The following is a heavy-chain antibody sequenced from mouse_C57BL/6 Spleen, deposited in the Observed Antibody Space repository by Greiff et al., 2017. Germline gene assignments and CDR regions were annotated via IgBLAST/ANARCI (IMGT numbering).Heavy chain of an antibody. CDR3: ARTGDGYLYYAMDY. D-gene: IGHD2-3*01. J-gene: IGHJ4*01. V-gene: IGHV1-59*01. CDR1: GYTFTSYW. Sequence: QVQLQQPGAELVRPGTSVKLSCKASGYTFTSYWMHWVKQRPGQGLEWIGVIDPSDSYTNYNQKFKGKATLTVDTSSSTAYMQLSSLTSEDSAVYYCARTGDGYLYYAMDYWGQGTSVTVSS. CDR2: IDPSDSYT.